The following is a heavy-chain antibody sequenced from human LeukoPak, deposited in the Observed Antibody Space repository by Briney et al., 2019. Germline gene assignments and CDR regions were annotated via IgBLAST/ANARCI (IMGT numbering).Heavy chain of an antibody. CDR1: GFTFSGSA. J-gene: IGHJ4*02. CDR2: IRSKANSYAT. Sequence: GGSQRLSCAASGFTFSGSAMHWVRQASGKGLEWVGRIRSKANSYATAYAASVKGRFTISRDDSKNTAYLQMNSLKTEDTAVYYCTRGTYYYDSSGYHGGDYWGQGTLVTVSS. CDR3: TRGTYYYDSSGYHGGDY. V-gene: IGHV3-73*01. D-gene: IGHD3-22*01.